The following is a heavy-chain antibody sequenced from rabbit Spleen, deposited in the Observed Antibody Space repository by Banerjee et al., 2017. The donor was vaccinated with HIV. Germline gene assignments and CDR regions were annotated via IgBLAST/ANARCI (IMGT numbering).Heavy chain of an antibody. CDR1: GFDFRRYYL. J-gene: IGHJ4*01. CDR2: IDVVKSGIT. V-gene: IGHV1S45*01. CDR3: ARAGNDYGYPM. Sequence: QEQLVESGGGLVQPEGSLTLSCKASGFDFRRYYLSWVRQAPGKGLEWIACIDVVKSGITYYANWAKGQFTISKTSSTTVTLQMTSLTAADTATYFCARAGNDYGYPMWGPGTLVTVS. D-gene: IGHD6-1*01.